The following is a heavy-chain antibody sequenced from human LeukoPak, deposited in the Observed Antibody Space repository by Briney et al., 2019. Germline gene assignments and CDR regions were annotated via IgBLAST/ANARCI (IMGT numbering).Heavy chain of an antibody. CDR3: AKVPQYYYDSSGSDY. V-gene: IGHV3-23*01. CDR1: GFTFSSYA. J-gene: IGHJ4*02. CDR2: ISGSGGST. Sequence: GGSLRLSCAASGFTFSSYAMSWVRQAPGKGLGWVSAISGSGGSTYYADSVKGRFTISRDNSKNTLYLQMNSLRAEDTAVYDCAKVPQYYYDSSGSDYWGQGTLVTVSS. D-gene: IGHD3-22*01.